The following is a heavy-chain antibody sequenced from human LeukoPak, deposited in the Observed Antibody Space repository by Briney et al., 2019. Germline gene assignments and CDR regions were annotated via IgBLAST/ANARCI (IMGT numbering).Heavy chain of an antibody. CDR2: INSDGSSI. Sequence: PGGSLRLSCAASGFTFSSHWMHWVRQAPGKGLVWVSRINSDGSSISYADSVKGRFTISRDNAKNTLYLQMNSLRAEDTAVYYCAKVLAGTGYYFDYWGQGTLVTVSS. J-gene: IGHJ4*02. V-gene: IGHV3-74*01. CDR1: GFTFSSHW. CDR3: AKVLAGTGYYFDY. D-gene: IGHD6-13*01.